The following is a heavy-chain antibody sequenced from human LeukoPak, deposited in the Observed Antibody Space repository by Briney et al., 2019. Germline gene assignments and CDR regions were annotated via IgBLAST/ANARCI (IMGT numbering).Heavy chain of an antibody. CDR1: GFSFSDHY. CDR3: VRVTVEAGGGYYYDF. J-gene: IGHJ4*02. Sequence: GLLRLSCAASGFSFSDHYMDWVRQAQGKGLEWFGRTRNRARSYTTEYAASVKGRFTISRDGTKNSLYLQMNSLDTEDTAVYFCVRVTVEAGGGYYYDFWGQGTLVTVSS. V-gene: IGHV3-72*01. D-gene: IGHD3-16*01. CDR2: TRNRARSYTT.